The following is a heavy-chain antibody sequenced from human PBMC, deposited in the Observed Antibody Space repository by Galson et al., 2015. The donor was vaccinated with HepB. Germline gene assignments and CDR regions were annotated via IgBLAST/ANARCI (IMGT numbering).Heavy chain of an antibody. D-gene: IGHD6-13*01. CDR3: AKGHRYSSNTFDY. V-gene: IGHV3-33*06. J-gene: IGHJ4*02. CDR1: GFTLSTYG. Sequence: SLRLSCAASGFTLSTYGMHWVRQAPGKGLEWVAVIWFDGSDKYYADSVKGRFTISRDNSKNTLYLQMNSLRAEDTAVYYCAKGHRYSSNTFDYWGQGTLVTVSS. CDR2: IWFDGSDK.